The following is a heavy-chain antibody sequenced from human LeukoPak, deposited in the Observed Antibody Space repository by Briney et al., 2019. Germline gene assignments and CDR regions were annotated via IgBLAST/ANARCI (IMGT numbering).Heavy chain of an antibody. CDR1: GFTFSSYG. J-gene: IGHJ4*02. Sequence: GRSLRLSCAASGFTFSSYGMHWVRQAPGKGLEWVALTSYDGSKIYYADSVKGRFTISRDNSENTLYLQLSSLRGEDTAVYYCARPKDSGDSVVAFDSWGQGTLVTVSS. CDR3: ARPKDSGDSVVAFDS. CDR2: TSYDGSKI. V-gene: IGHV3-30*03. D-gene: IGHD4-17*01.